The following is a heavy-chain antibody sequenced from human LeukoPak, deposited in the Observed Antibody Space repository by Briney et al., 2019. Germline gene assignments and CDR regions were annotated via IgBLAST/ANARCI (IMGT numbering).Heavy chain of an antibody. CDR2: IYAGDSNT. CDR3: ARLGGDLYCTSTRCFYGY. D-gene: IGHD2-2*01. Sequence: GESLKISCKGSGYRFTSYWIGWVRRMPGKGLEWMGLIYAGDSNTRYRPSFQGQVTVSVDKSISTAYLQWSSLKASDTAMYYCARLGGDLYCTSTRCFYGYWGQGTLVTVSP. J-gene: IGHJ4*02. V-gene: IGHV5-51*01. CDR1: GYRFTSYW.